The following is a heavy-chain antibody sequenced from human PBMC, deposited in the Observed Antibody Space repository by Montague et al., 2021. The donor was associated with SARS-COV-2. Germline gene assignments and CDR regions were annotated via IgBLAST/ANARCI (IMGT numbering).Heavy chain of an antibody. CDR1: GDSVSGNSPT. D-gene: IGHD2-21*02. V-gene: IGHV6-1*01. CDR3: ARAYCGGDCYFYWYFDL. J-gene: IGHJ2*01. CDR2: TYYRSKWYN. Sequence: CAISGDSVSGNSPTWDELTQAPSSGLEWVGRTYYRSKWYNDYAVSVKSRVIINPDTSNNRISLQLNSVTPEDTAVYYCARAYCGGDCYFYWYFDLWGRGTLVTVSS.